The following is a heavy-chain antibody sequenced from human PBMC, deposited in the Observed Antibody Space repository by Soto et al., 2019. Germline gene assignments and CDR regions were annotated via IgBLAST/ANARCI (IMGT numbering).Heavy chain of an antibody. J-gene: IGHJ4*02. CDR2: ISSSSSTI. CDR1: GFTFSSYS. CDR3: MMEDWLLIGLVDY. V-gene: IGHV3-48*01. Sequence: GGSLRLSCAASGFTFSSYSMNWVRQAPGKGLEWVSYISSSSSTIYYADSVKGRFTISRDNAKNSLYLQMNSLRAEDTAVYYCMMEDWLLIGLVDYWGQGTLVTVSS. D-gene: IGHD3-9*01.